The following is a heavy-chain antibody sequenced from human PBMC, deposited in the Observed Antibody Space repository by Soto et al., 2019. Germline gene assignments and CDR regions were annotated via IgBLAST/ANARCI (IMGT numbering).Heavy chain of an antibody. D-gene: IGHD3-10*01. CDR2: IWYDGSNK. CDR3: ARDMGLLWFGDQAWFDP. J-gene: IGHJ5*02. V-gene: IGHV3-33*01. Sequence: QVQLVESGGGVVQPGRSLRLSCAASGFTFSSYGMHWVRQAPGKGLEWVAVIWYDGSNKYYADSVKGRFTISRDNSKNTLYLQMNSLRAEDTAVYYCARDMGLLWFGDQAWFDPWGQGTLVTVSS. CDR1: GFTFSSYG.